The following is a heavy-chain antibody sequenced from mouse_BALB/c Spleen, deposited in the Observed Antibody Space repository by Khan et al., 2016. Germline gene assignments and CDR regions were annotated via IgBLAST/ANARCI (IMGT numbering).Heavy chain of an antibody. CDR3: AREGLNYDYAMDY. J-gene: IGHJ4*01. D-gene: IGHD2-1*01. CDR1: GYTFTDYA. Sequence: QVQLQQSGAELVRPGVSVKISCKGSGYTFTDYAMHWVKQSHAKSLEWIGVISTYYGDASYNQKFKGKATMTVDKSSSTAYMELARLTSVDSAIYYCAREGLNYDYAMDYWGQGTSVTVSS. CDR2: ISTYYGDA. V-gene: IGHV1S137*01.